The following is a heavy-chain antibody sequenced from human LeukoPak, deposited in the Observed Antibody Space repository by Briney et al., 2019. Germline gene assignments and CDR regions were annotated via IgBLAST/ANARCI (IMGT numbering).Heavy chain of an antibody. D-gene: IGHD2-15*01. CDR3: AGTLGYCSGGSCYDYYYYYMDV. CDR1: GFTFSDYD. CDR2: ISSSGSTI. J-gene: IGHJ6*03. V-gene: IGHV3-11*04. Sequence: GGSLRLSCSASGFTFSDYDMNWVRQAPGKGLEWVSYISSSGSTIYYADSVKGRFTISRDNAKNSLYLQMNSLRAEDTAVYYCAGTLGYCSGGSCYDYYYYYMDVWGKGTTVTVSS.